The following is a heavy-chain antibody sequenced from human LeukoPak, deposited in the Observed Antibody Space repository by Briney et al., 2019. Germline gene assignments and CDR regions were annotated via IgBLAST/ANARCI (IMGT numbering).Heavy chain of an antibody. CDR2: IGIDSGNT. CDR3: ARDYKYAFDN. CDR1: GFTFSDYS. D-gene: IGHD5-24*01. Sequence: GGSLRLSCAASGFTFSDYSLNWVRQAPGKGLEWISYIGIDSGNTNYADSVKGRFTISGDKAKDSLYLQMNSLRVEDTAVYYCARDYKYAFDNWGQGTLVTVSS. V-gene: IGHV3-48*01. J-gene: IGHJ4*02.